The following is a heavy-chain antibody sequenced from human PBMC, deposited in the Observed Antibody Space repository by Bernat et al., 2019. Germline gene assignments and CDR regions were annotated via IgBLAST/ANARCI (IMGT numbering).Heavy chain of an antibody. J-gene: IGHJ3*02. Sequence: EVQLVESGGGLVQPGRSLRLSCAASGFTFDDYAMHWVRQAPGKGLEWVSGISWNSGSIGYVDSVKGRFTISRDNAKNSLYLQMNSLRAEDTALYYCAKDGRAGGAFDIWGQGTMVTVSS. CDR3: AKDGRAGGAFDI. CDR2: ISWNSGSI. D-gene: IGHD3-10*01. CDR1: GFTFDDYA. V-gene: IGHV3-9*01.